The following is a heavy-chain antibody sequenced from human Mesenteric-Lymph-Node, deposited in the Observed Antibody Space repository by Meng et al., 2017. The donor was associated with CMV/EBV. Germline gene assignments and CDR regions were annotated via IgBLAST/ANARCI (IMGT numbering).Heavy chain of an antibody. Sequence: RRQLQESGPRLVKPWETLSLKCPVSVGAISSSWHYWGWIRQPPGKGLEWIGSIFYSGSAHYNPALESRVTISIDKSKNEFFLNLGSVTAADTAMYFCARDTLTYSYGPGWIDPWGQGTLVTVSS. CDR3: ARDTLTYSYGPGWIDP. J-gene: IGHJ5*02. D-gene: IGHD3-10*01. CDR2: IFYSGSA. V-gene: IGHV4-39*06. CDR1: VGAISSSWHY.